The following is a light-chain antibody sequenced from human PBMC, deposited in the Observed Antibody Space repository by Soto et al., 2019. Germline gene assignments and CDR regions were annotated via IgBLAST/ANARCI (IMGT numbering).Light chain of an antibody. Sequence: EIVLTQSPGTLSXXXXXXXXXXXXXSQSISSHYLAWYQQKPGQAPRLLIYGASSRATGIPDRFTGSGSGTDFALTISRVEPQDIAVYFCQQYGSSPGTFGQGTKVDIK. V-gene: IGKV3-20*01. J-gene: IGKJ1*01. CDR2: GAS. CDR3: QQYGSSPGT. CDR1: QSISSHY.